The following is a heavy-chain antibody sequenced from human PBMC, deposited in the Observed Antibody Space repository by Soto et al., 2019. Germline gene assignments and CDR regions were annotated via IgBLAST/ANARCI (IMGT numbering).Heavy chain of an antibody. CDR2: IYHSGST. J-gene: IGHJ5*02. V-gene: IGHV4-30-2*01. Sequence: QLQLQESGSGLVKPSQTLSLTCVVSGGSISSGGYSWSWIRQPPGKGLEWIGYIYHSGSTYYNPSLKSRVTISVDRSKNQFSLKLSSVTAADTAVYYCARAEVGGYSGYDWVWFDPWGQGTLVTVSS. CDR3: ARAEVGGYSGYDWVWFDP. D-gene: IGHD5-12*01. CDR1: GGSISSGGYS.